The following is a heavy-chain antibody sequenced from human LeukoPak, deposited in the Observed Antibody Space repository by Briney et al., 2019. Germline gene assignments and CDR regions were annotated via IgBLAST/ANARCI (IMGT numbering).Heavy chain of an antibody. V-gene: IGHV3-23*01. CDR1: GFTFSSYA. Sequence: GGSLRLSCAASGFTFSSYAMSWVRQAPGKGLEWVSAISGSGGSTYYADSVKGRFTISRDNSKNTLYLQMNSLRAEDTAVYYCAKDPSHYYDSSGAYWGQGTLVTVSS. J-gene: IGHJ4*02. CDR2: ISGSGGST. D-gene: IGHD3-22*01. CDR3: AKDPSHYYDSSGAY.